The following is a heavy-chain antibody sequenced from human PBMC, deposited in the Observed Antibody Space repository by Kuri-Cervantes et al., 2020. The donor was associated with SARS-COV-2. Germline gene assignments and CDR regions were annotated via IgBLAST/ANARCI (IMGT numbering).Heavy chain of an antibody. Sequence: GESLKISCTASGFTFSSYAMHWVRQAPGKGLEWVAVISYDGSNKYYADSVKGRFTISRDNAKNSLYLQMNSLRVEDTALYYCARAYGDYVFRKGLDSWGQGTLVTVSS. CDR1: GFTFSSYA. D-gene: IGHD4-17*01. J-gene: IGHJ4*02. CDR3: ARAYGDYVFRKGLDS. CDR2: ISYDGSNK. V-gene: IGHV3-30-3*01.